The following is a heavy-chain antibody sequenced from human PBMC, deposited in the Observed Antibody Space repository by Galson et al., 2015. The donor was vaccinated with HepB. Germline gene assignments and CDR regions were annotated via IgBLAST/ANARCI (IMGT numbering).Heavy chain of an antibody. Sequence: LRLSCAASGFTFSSYWMHWVRQVPGKGLVWVSRIHGDGSSTTYADSVKGRFTISRDNAKNTLYLQMNSLRAEDTAVYYCARENRAAFDIWGQGTTVTVSS. CDR1: GFTFSSYW. CDR2: IHGDGSST. D-gene: IGHD1-14*01. J-gene: IGHJ3*02. CDR3: ARENRAAFDI. V-gene: IGHV3-74*01.